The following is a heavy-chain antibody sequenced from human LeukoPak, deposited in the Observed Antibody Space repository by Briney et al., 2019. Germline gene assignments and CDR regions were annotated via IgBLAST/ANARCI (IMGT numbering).Heavy chain of an antibody. CDR3: AKPYGSGSSKGYYYYMDV. D-gene: IGHD3-10*01. Sequence: GGSLRLSCAASGFTFSSYSMSWVRQAPGKGLEWVANIKYDGSEKYYVDSVKGRFTISRDNAKNSLYLQMNSLRADDTAVYYCAKPYGSGSSKGYYYYMDVWGKGTTVTISS. CDR2: IKYDGSEK. V-gene: IGHV3-7*03. CDR1: GFTFSSYS. J-gene: IGHJ6*03.